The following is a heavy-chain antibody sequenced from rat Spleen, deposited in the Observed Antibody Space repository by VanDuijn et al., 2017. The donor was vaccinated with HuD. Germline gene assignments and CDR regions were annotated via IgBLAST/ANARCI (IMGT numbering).Heavy chain of an antibody. CDR2: ISSGGKT. D-gene: IGHD2-2*01. V-gene: IGHV2S12*01. CDR3: ARERDTYLGVMDA. J-gene: IGHJ4*01. Sequence: QVQLKESGPGLVQPSQTLSLTCTVSGFSLTSNGVSWVRQPPGKGLEWIAAISSGGKTYYDSTLKSRLSISRDTSKSQVFLKMDSLQPEDIATYYCARERDTYLGVMDAWGQGASVTVS. CDR1: GFSLTSNG.